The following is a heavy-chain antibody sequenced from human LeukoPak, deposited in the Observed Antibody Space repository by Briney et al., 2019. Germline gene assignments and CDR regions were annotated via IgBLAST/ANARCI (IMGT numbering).Heavy chain of an antibody. V-gene: IGHV5-51*01. Sequence: GESLQISCKGSGYSFTSYWIGWVRQLPGKGLEWMGIIYPGDSDTRYSPSFQGQVTISADKSISTAYLQWSSLKASDTAMYYCASVYYYDSSGYYYPEYFQHWGQGTLVTVSS. J-gene: IGHJ1*01. CDR2: IYPGDSDT. CDR3: ASVYYYDSSGYYYPEYFQH. CDR1: GYSFTSYW. D-gene: IGHD3-22*01.